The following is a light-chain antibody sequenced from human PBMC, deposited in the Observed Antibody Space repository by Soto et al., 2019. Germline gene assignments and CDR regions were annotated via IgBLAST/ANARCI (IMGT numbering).Light chain of an antibody. CDR3: SSYTTSSTLV. J-gene: IGLJ3*02. CDR1: SSDVGGYNY. CDR2: EVT. Sequence: QSALTQPASVSGSPGQSITISCTGTSSDVGGYNYVSWYQQHPGKAPKLMIYEVTKRPSGVSNRFSGSKSGNTAALTISGRQAEEEADYYCSSYTTSSTLVFGGGTKLTVL. V-gene: IGLV2-14*01.